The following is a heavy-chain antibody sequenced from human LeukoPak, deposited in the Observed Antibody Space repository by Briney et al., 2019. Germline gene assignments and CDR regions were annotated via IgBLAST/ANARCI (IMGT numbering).Heavy chain of an antibody. V-gene: IGHV4-59*01. CDR3: ARDRYGDYVADY. CDR2: IYYSGST. Sequence: PSETLSLTCTVSGGSIRGYYWRWIRQPPGQGLEWIGDIYYSGSTNYNPSLKSRVTISVDTSKNQFSLKLSSVTAADTAVYYCARDRYGDYVADYWGQGTLVTVSS. D-gene: IGHD4-17*01. J-gene: IGHJ4*02. CDR1: GGSIRGYY.